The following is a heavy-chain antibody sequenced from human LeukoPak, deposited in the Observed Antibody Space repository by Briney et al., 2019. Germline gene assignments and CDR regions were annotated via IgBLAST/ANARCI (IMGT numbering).Heavy chain of an antibody. D-gene: IGHD2-21*02. CDR1: GFTFRSYW. CDR2: MNGDGRST. V-gene: IGHV3-74*01. CDR3: ARTATDAFDI. Sequence: PGGSLRLSCAASGFTFRSYWMHWVRQDPGEGLVWVSLMNGDGRSTSYADSVNGRFTISRDNAKNTLYLQMNRLRAEDTAVYYCARTATDAFDIWGQGTMVTVSS. J-gene: IGHJ3*02.